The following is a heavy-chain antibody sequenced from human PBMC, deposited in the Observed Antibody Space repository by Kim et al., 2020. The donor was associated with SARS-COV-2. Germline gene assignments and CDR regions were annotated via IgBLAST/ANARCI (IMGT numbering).Heavy chain of an antibody. V-gene: IGHV3-7*01. J-gene: IGHJ6*02. Sequence: GGSLRLSCAASGFTFSSYWMSWVRQAPGKGLEWVANIKQDGSEKYYVDSVKGRFTISRDNAKNSLYLQMKSLRAEDTAVYYCARVNLGEYYDFWSGYPNYGMDVWGQGTTVTVSS. D-gene: IGHD3-3*01. CDR2: IKQDGSEK. CDR1: GFTFSSYW. CDR3: ARVNLGEYYDFWSGYPNYGMDV.